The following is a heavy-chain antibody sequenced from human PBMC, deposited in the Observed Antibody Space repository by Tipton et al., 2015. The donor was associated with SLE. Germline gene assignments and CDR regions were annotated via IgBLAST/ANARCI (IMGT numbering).Heavy chain of an antibody. CDR1: GGSISSSSYY. CDR3: ARTGGSGWPFDY. CDR2: IYYSGST. J-gene: IGHJ4*02. D-gene: IGHD6-19*01. V-gene: IGHV4-39*01. Sequence: TLSLTCTVSGGSISSSSYYWGWIRQPPGKGLEWIGSIYYSGSTYYNPSLKSRVTISVDTSKNQFSLKLSSVTAADTAVYYCARTGGSGWPFDYWGQGTLVTVSS.